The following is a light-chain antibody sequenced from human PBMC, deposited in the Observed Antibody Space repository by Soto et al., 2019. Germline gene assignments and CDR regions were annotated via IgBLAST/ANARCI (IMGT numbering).Light chain of an antibody. V-gene: IGKV3-15*01. CDR2: GAS. Sequence: EIVMTQSPATLSLSPGERATLSCRASQSVSNSFACHQQKPAQGPRLLLFGASTRTTGIPARFSGSGSGTDFTLTSSRLHAEDFAVYYWQQYSKWPWTFGQGTKVEI. J-gene: IGKJ1*01. CDR3: QQYSKWPWT. CDR1: QSVSNS.